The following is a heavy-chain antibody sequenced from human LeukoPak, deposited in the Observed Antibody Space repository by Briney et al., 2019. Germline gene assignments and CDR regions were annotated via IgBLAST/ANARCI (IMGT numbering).Heavy chain of an antibody. CDR1: GYTFTGYY. CDR3: ARPFWSGPYDAFDV. D-gene: IGHD3-3*01. Sequence: GASVKVSCKASGYTFTGYYMHWVRQAPGQGLEWMGWINPSSGATNFAQKFEGRVTMTRDTSISTAYMELSKLTSDDTAVYYCARPFWSGPYDAFDVWGQGTMVTVSS. J-gene: IGHJ3*01. V-gene: IGHV1-2*02. CDR2: INPSSGAT.